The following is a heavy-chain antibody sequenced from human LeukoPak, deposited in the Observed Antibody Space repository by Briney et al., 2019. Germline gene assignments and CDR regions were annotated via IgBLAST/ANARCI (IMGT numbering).Heavy chain of an antibody. CDR1: GFSFSDYS. Sequence: GGSLRLSCAASGFSFSDYSMSWVRQAPGKGLEWVSAISGSGGSTYYADSVKGRFTISRDNSKNTLYLQMNSLRAEDTAVYYCAKLGQQWLTKLYYFDYWGQGTLVTVSS. D-gene: IGHD6-19*01. CDR3: AKLGQQWLTKLYYFDY. CDR2: ISGSGGST. J-gene: IGHJ4*02. V-gene: IGHV3-23*01.